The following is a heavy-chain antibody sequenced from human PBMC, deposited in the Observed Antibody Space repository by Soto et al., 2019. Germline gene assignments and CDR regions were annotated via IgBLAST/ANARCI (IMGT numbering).Heavy chain of an antibody. V-gene: IGHV1-69*12. J-gene: IGHJ4*02. CDR2: FIPIFGTA. CDR1: GGTFSNYA. D-gene: IGHD2-21*02. Sequence: QVHLVQSGAEVKKPGSSVKVSCKASGGTFSNYALTWVRQAPGQGLEWMGGFIPIFGTANYAQKFQGRVMITADESTATVYMDLSSLRSEDMAMYYCARPGCGGDCYSEWGQGTLVTVSS. CDR3: ARPGCGGDCYSE.